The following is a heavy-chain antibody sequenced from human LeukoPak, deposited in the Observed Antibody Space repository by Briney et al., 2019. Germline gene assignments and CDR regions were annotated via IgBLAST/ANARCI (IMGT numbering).Heavy chain of an antibody. Sequence: ASVKVSCKASGYTFTGYYMHWVRQAPGQGLEWMGWINPNSGATKYAQKFQGRVTVTRDTSIRTAYMELSSLRSDDTAIYYCARDKVAAAGLQADDYYYYYMHVWGKGTTVTVSS. J-gene: IGHJ6*03. CDR3: ARDKVAAAGLQADDYYYYYMHV. CDR1: GYTFTGYY. V-gene: IGHV1-2*02. D-gene: IGHD6-13*01. CDR2: INPNSGAT.